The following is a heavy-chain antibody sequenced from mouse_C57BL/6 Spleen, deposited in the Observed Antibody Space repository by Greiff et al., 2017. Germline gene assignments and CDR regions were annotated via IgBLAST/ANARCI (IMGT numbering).Heavy chain of an antibody. CDR2: IHPNSGST. J-gene: IGHJ3*01. CDR3: ARSEGYAFAY. CDR1: GYTFTSYW. V-gene: IGHV1-64*01. Sequence: QVQLQQPGAELVKPGASVKLSCKASGYTFTSYWMHWVKQRPGQGLEWIGMIHPNSGSTNYNEKFKSKATLTVDKSSSTAYMQLSSLTSEDSTVYYCARSEGYAFAYWGQGTLVTVSA. D-gene: IGHD2-2*01.